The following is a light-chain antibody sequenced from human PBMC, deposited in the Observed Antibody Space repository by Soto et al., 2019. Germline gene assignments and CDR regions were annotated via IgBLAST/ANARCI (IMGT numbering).Light chain of an antibody. Sequence: VLTQPASGSGSPGQSITISCTGSSNDVGGYNYVSWYQQHPGQAPKLIIYEVSDRPSGVSPRFSGSKSGNTASLTISGLQVEDEADYFCTSYTSTIPYVFGSGTKVTVL. V-gene: IGLV2-14*01. CDR3: TSYTSTIPYV. CDR1: SNDVGGYNY. J-gene: IGLJ1*01. CDR2: EVS.